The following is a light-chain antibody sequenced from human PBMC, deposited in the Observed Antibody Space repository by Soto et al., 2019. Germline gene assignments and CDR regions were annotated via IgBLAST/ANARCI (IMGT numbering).Light chain of an antibody. V-gene: IGLV2-14*01. CDR1: SGDVGAYNS. CDR2: EVS. Sequence: QAVLTQPASVSGSPGQSITISCTGTSGDVGAYNSVSWYQQHPGKVPKLIIYEVSNRPSGVSNRFSGSKSGYTASLTISGLQAEDEADYYCSSYTSSITRVFGGGTKVTVL. J-gene: IGLJ3*02. CDR3: SSYTSSITRV.